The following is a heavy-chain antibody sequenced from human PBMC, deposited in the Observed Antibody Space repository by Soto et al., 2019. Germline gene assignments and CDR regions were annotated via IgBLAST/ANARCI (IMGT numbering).Heavy chain of an antibody. J-gene: IGHJ3*02. CDR1: GGSVSSGAYY. V-gene: IGHV4-31*03. Sequence: QVQLQESDAGLVKASQTLSLTCTVSGGSVSSGAYYWTWIRQRPGKGLEWIGYIYYSGSTYYSPSLKVRLSISIDTSKNQFSLRLSTVTAADAAMDDCEWARLRAVYAFDIWGQGTMVTVSS. CDR2: IYYSGST. CDR3: EWARLRAVYAFDI. D-gene: IGHD5-12*01.